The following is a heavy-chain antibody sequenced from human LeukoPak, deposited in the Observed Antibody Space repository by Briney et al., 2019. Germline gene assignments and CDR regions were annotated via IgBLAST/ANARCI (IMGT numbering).Heavy chain of an antibody. CDR2: FIPIFGTA. V-gene: IGHV1-69*13. CDR3: ARATVTTYNWFDP. Sequence: SVKVSCKASGGTSSDYAISWVRQAPAQGLEWMGVFIPIFGTANYAQKFQGRVTITADESTSTAYMELSSLRSEDTAVYYCARATVTTYNWFDPWGQGTLVTVSS. J-gene: IGHJ5*02. D-gene: IGHD4-17*01. CDR1: GGTSSDYA.